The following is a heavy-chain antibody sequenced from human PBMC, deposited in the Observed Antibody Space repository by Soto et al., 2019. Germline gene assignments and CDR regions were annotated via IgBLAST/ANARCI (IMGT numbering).Heavy chain of an antibody. CDR2: IYWDDDK. CDR1: GFSLSTSGVG. D-gene: IGHD2-21*01. J-gene: IGHJ4*02. Sequence: QITLKESGPTLVKPTQTLTLTCTCSGFSLSTSGVGVGWIRQPPGKALEWLALIYWDDDKRYSPSLKSRLTIPDDIPNYQVVFTMTKNDSVDSAKYQCEHSPCRVFAPPRVVDYCGLGKLVTFS. CDR3: EHSPCRVFAPPRVVDY. V-gene: IGHV2-5*02.